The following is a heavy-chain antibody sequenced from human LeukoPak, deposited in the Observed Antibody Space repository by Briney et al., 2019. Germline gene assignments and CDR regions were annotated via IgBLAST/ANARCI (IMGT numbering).Heavy chain of an antibody. CDR2: INHSGST. CDR3: ARGMNYYDSSGGV. V-gene: IGHV4-34*01. J-gene: IGHJ6*02. D-gene: IGHD3-22*01. CDR1: GESFSSYY. Sequence: SETLSLTCAVYGESFSSYYWSWIRQPPGKGLEWIGEINHSGSTNYNPSLKSRVTISVDTSKNQFSLKLSSVTAADTAVYYCARGMNYYDSSGGVWGQGTTVTVSS.